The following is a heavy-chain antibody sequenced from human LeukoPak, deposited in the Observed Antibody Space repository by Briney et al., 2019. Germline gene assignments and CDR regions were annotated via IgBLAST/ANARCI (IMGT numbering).Heavy chain of an antibody. V-gene: IGHV4-61*10. CDR3: ARLKKSWVVFDY. D-gene: IGHD6-13*01. CDR1: GGSISSGSYY. CDR2: IYYSGST. J-gene: IGHJ4*02. Sequence: PSETLSLTFTVSGGSISSGSYYWSWIRQPAGTGLEWIGYIYYSGSTNYNPSLKSRVTISVDTSKNQFSLKLSSVTAADTAVYYCARLKKSWVVFDYWGQGTLVTVSS.